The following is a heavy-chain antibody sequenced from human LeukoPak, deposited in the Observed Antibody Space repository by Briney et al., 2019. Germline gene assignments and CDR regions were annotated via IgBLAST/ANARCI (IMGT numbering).Heavy chain of an antibody. J-gene: IGHJ3*02. CDR1: AGSISSSSYY. CDR2: IYYSRSA. CDR3: ARHIGSSWKRAFDI. Sequence: SQSLSLACTVAAGSISSSSYYWGWIRPPPGKWREWVGSIYYSRSAFLNTPIQSRVTISVDPSKNQFSLQLSSVTAADTAVYYCARHIGSSWKRAFDIWGQGTMVTVSS. D-gene: IGHD6-6*01. V-gene: IGHV4-39*01.